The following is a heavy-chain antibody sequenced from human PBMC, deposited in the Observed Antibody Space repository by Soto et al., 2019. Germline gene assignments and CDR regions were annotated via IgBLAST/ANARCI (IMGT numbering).Heavy chain of an antibody. V-gene: IGHV2-5*02. CDR2: IYWDDDK. Sequence: QITLKESGPTLVKPTQTLTLTCTFSGFSLSTREVGVGWIRQPPGKALEWLALIYWDDDKRYRPSLKSRLTTAKDTSKNLVILIMTNIDPEDTATYYCARRAYYYGSGSYYTRWGQGILVTVFS. D-gene: IGHD3-10*01. CDR1: GFSLSTREVG. J-gene: IGHJ4*02. CDR3: ARRAYYYGSGSYYTR.